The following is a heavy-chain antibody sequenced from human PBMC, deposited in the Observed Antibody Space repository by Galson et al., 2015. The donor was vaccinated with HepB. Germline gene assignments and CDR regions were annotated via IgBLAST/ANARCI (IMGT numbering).Heavy chain of an antibody. J-gene: IGHJ4*01. CDR1: GFTFRNYI. CDR2: IDYNGRKT. D-gene: IGHD3-10*02. V-gene: IGHV3-64D*06. Sequence: SLRLSCAASGFTFRNYIMYWARQAPGKGLEYVSGIDYNGRKTYYADSVKGRFTISRDNSRNTLYLDLRSLRPEDSAVYFCVKDGVRAAMAHGDFDFWGPGTLVTVSS. CDR3: VKDGVRAAMAHGDFDF.